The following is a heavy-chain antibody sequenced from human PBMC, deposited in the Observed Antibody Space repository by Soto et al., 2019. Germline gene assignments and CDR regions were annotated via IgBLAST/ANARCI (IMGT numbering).Heavy chain of an antibody. Sequence: QVQLVQSGAEVKKPGASVKVSCKASGYTFTSYAMHWVRQAPGQRLEWMGWINAGNGNTKYSQKFQGRVTITRDTSASTAYMEPSSLRSEDTAVYYCASDTVTTFGFDYWGQGTLVTVSS. CDR1: GYTFTSYA. D-gene: IGHD4-17*01. CDR3: ASDTVTTFGFDY. J-gene: IGHJ4*02. V-gene: IGHV1-3*01. CDR2: INAGNGNT.